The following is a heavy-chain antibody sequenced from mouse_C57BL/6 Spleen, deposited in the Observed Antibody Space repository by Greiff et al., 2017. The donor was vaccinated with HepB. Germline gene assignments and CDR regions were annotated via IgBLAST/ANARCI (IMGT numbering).Heavy chain of an antibody. J-gene: IGHJ2*01. D-gene: IGHD5-5*01. CDR2: IYPRSGNT. Sequence: VKLVESGAELARPGASVKLSCKASGYTFTSYGISWVKQRTGQGLEWIGEIYPRSGNTYYNEKFKGKATLTADKSSSTAYMELRSLTSEDSAVYVCARLPGNYFDYWGQGTTLTVSS. CDR3: ARLPGNYFDY. CDR1: GYTFTSYG. V-gene: IGHV1-81*01.